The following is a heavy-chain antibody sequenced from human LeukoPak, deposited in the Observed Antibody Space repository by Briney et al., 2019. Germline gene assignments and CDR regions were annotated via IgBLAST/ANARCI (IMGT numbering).Heavy chain of an antibody. CDR3: AKADSSGYYYLGIDY. CDR2: ISGSGGST. Sequence: GGSLRLSCAASGFAFSSYAMSWVRQAPGKGLEWVSAISGSGGSTYYADSVKGRFTISRDNSKNTLYLQMNSLRAEDTAVYYCAKADSSGYYYLGIDYWGQGTLVTVSS. J-gene: IGHJ4*02. D-gene: IGHD3-22*01. V-gene: IGHV3-23*01. CDR1: GFAFSSYA.